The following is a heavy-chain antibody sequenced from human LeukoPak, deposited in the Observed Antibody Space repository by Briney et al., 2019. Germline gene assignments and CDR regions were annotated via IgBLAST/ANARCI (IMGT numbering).Heavy chain of an antibody. D-gene: IGHD6-13*01. Sequence: GGSLRLSCAASGFTFDDYAMHWVRQAPGKGLEWVSGISWNSGSIGYADSVKGRFTISRDNAKNSLYLQMNSLRAEDMALYYCAKGLDSSSWYSFDYWGQGTLVTVSS. CDR1: GFTFDDYA. CDR2: ISWNSGSI. CDR3: AKGLDSSSWYSFDY. V-gene: IGHV3-9*03. J-gene: IGHJ4*02.